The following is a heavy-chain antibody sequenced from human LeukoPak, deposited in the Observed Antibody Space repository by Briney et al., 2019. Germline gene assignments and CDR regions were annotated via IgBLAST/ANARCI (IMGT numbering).Heavy chain of an antibody. Sequence: GGSLRLSCAASGFTFSSYAMSWVRQAPGKGLEWVSAISGSGGSTYYADSVKGRFTISRDNSKNTLYLQMNSLRAEDTAVYYCAKDRRYSGSLPDAFDIWGQGTMVTVSS. D-gene: IGHD1-26*01. J-gene: IGHJ3*02. CDR2: ISGSGGST. CDR3: AKDRRYSGSLPDAFDI. CDR1: GFTFSSYA. V-gene: IGHV3-23*01.